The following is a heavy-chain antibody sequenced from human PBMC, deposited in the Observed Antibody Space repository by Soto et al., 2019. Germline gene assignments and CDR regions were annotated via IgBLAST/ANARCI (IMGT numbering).Heavy chain of an antibody. J-gene: IGHJ4*02. D-gene: IGHD2-15*01. Sequence: QLQLQESGPGLVKPSETLSLTCTVSGGSISPYYWSWIRQPPGRGLEWIGSIYYSGNTNYNPSLKSRVTVSLDTSKNQISLKLSSVTAADTAVFYCARHLGRGFDYWGQGTLVTVSS. V-gene: IGHV4-59*08. CDR3: ARHLGRGFDY. CDR2: IYYSGNT. CDR1: GGSISPYY.